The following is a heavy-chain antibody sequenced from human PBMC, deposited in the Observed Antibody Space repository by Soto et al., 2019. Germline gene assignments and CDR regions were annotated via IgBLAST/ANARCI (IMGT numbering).Heavy chain of an antibody. D-gene: IGHD3-22*01. Sequence: ASVKVSCKASGGTFSSYAISWVRQAPGQGLEWMGGIIPIFGTANYAQKFQGRVTITADESTSTAYMELSSLRSEDTAVYYCARGLWYYYDRSGYSFDYWGQGTLVTVSS. CDR1: GGTFSSYA. CDR2: IIPIFGTA. V-gene: IGHV1-69*13. CDR3: ARGLWYYYDRSGYSFDY. J-gene: IGHJ4*02.